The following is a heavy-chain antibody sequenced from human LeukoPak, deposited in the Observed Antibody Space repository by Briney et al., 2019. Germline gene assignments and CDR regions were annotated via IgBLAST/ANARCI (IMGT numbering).Heavy chain of an antibody. CDR3: VKDWHILTGRNCFDP. CDR2: VSPYNGDT. D-gene: IGHD3-9*01. V-gene: IGHV1-18*01. Sequence: ASVKVSCKASGYTFNNYGISWVRQAPGQGLEWMGWVSPYNGDTNYAQKFRGRVTMYTDTSTSTAYMELRSLRFDDTAIYYCVKDWHILTGRNCFDPWGQGTLVTVSS. J-gene: IGHJ5*02. CDR1: GYTFNNYG.